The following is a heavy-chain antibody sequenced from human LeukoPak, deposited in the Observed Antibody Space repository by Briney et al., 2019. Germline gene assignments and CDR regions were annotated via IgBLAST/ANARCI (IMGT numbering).Heavy chain of an antibody. Sequence: GGSLRLSCAASGFIFSTYSMNWVRQAPGKGLEWVSYISSTSSTIYYADSVKGRFTISRDISKHTLYLQMSSLRADDTAVYYCARVGGSWDFDYWGQGTLVTVSS. V-gene: IGHV3-48*01. CDR1: GFIFSTYS. D-gene: IGHD3-10*01. J-gene: IGHJ4*02. CDR3: ARVGGSWDFDY. CDR2: ISSTSSTI.